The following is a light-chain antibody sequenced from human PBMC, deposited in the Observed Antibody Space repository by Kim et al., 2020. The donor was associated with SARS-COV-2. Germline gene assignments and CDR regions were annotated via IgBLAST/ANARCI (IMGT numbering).Light chain of an antibody. V-gene: IGLV3-21*04. CDR1: NIGSKH. Sequence: PGGTAPIPGGGNNIGSKHVNWYQQNPGQAPALAILYARDRPSGIPERFSGSNSGNTAPLTISRVGAGDEADYYCQIWDTASDHVVFGGGTKLTVL. CDR2: YAR. J-gene: IGLJ2*01. CDR3: QIWDTASDHVV.